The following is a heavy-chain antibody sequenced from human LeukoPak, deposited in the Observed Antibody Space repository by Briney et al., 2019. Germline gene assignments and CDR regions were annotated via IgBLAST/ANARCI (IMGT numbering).Heavy chain of an antibody. V-gene: IGHV3-33*01. J-gene: IGHJ4*02. CDR2: IWYDGSNK. Sequence: GGSLRLSCAASGFTFSSYGMPWVRQAPGKGLEWVAVIWYDGSNKYYADSVKGRFTISRDNSKNTLYLQMNSLRAEDTAVYYCARSGGKGTYYFDYWGQGTLVTVSS. D-gene: IGHD2-15*01. CDR1: GFTFSSYG. CDR3: ARSGGKGTYYFDY.